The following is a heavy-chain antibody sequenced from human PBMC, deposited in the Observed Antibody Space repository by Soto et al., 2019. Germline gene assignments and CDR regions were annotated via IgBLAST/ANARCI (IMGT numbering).Heavy chain of an antibody. J-gene: IGHJ5*02. CDR3: AKDRDIVRGWFDP. D-gene: IGHD2-15*01. V-gene: IGHV3-13*01. CDR1: GFTFSSYD. Sequence: GGSLRLSCAASGFTFSSYDMHWVRQVTGKGLEWVSVVDVAGDTKYSDSVKGRFTISRENAKNTLYLQMNSLKGEDTAVYYCAKDRDIVRGWFDPWGQGTPVTVSS. CDR2: VDVAGDT.